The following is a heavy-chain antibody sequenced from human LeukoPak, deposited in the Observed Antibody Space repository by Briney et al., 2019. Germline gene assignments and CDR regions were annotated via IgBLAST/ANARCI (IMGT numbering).Heavy chain of an antibody. V-gene: IGHV1-2*06. D-gene: IGHD5-24*01. Sequence: GASVKVSCKASGYTFTGYYMHWVRQAPGQGLEWMGLINPNSGGTNYAQKFQGRVTMTRDTSISTAYMELSRLRSDDTAVYYCARDQRVRDGYYPAGDYWGQGTLVTVSS. CDR2: INPNSGGT. J-gene: IGHJ4*02. CDR1: GYTFTGYY. CDR3: ARDQRVRDGYYPAGDY.